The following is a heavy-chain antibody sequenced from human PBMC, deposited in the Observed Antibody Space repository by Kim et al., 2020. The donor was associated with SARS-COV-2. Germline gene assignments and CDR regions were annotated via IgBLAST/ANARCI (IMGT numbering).Heavy chain of an antibody. D-gene: IGHD2-15*01. J-gene: IGHJ4*01. V-gene: IGHV3-23*01. CDR1: GFTFSSYA. CDR2: ISYSGDGT. CDR3: AKGRSSSCYSAVDC. Sequence: GGSLRLSCAASGFTFSSYAMNWVRQAPGKGLEWVSSISYSGDGTFYANSVKGRFTISRDSSKNMLYLQMNSLRVEDTALYYCAKGRSSSCYSAVDCWGLGTLVIVSS.